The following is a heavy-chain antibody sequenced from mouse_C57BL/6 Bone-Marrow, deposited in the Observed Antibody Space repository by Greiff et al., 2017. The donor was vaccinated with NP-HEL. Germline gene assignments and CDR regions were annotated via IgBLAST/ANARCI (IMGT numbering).Heavy chain of an antibody. Sequence: VQLQQSGPVLVKPGASVKMSCKASGYTFTDYYMNWVKQSPGKSLEWIGVINPYNGGTSYNQKFKGKATLTVDKSSSTAYMELNSLTSEDSAVYYCAREGSYFDYWGKGTTLTVSS. CDR3: AREGSYFDY. CDR1: GYTFTDYY. CDR2: INPYNGGT. V-gene: IGHV1-19*01. J-gene: IGHJ2*01.